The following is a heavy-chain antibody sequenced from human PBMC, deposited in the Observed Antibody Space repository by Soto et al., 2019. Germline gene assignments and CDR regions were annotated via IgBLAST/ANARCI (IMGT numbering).Heavy chain of an antibody. D-gene: IGHD3-10*01. CDR1: GYTFTSYG. V-gene: IGHV1-18*04. CDR2: ISAYNGNT. Sequence: QVPLVQSGAEVKKPGASVKVSCQASGYTFTSYGISWVRQAPGQGLEWMGWISAYNGNTNYAQKLQGRVTMTTDTSTSTAYMELRSLRSDDTAVYYCARDYYGSGSYYRSPLDYYYGMDVWGQGTTVTVSS. CDR3: ARDYYGSGSYYRSPLDYYYGMDV. J-gene: IGHJ6*02.